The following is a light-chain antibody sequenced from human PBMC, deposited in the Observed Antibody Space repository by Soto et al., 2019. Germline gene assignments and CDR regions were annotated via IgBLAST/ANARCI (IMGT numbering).Light chain of an antibody. V-gene: IGKV3-11*01. CDR2: DAS. J-gene: IGKJ2*01. CDR3: QPRSNWYT. Sequence: EIVLTQSPATLSLSPGERATLSCRASQSVSSYLAWYQQKPGQDPRLLIYDASNRATGIPARFSGSGSGTDFTLAISSLEPEDFAVYYCQPRSNWYTFGQGTKLEIK. CDR1: QSVSSY.